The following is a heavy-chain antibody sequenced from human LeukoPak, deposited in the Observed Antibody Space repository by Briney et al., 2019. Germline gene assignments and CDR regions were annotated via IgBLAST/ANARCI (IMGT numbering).Heavy chain of an antibody. D-gene: IGHD3-10*01. CDR2: ISTSSSYI. J-gene: IGHJ5*02. CDR3: ARDRQELWFWESPQASPPFDP. CDR1: GFTFSSFR. Sequence: GGSLRLSCAASGFTFSSFRMNWARQAPGKGLEWVSSISTSSSYIYYADSVKGRFTISRDNAKNSLYLQMNSLRAEDTAVYYCARDRQELWFWESPQASPPFDPWGQGTLVTVSS. V-gene: IGHV3-21*01.